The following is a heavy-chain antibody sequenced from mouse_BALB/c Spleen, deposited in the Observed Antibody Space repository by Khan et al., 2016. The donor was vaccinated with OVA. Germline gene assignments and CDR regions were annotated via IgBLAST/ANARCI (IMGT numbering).Heavy chain of an antibody. J-gene: IGHJ4*01. V-gene: IGHV9-3-1*01. CDR3: ARPPYFSYTVAY. Sequence: LVESGPELKKPGETVKISCKASGYTFTNFGMNWVKQAPGKGLEWMGWINTYTGEPTYTDDFKGRFAFSLETSASTAYLQIINLKNEDTATYFCARPPYFSYTVAYWGQGTSVTVSS. CDR2: INTYTGEP. D-gene: IGHD2-10*01. CDR1: GYTFTNFG.